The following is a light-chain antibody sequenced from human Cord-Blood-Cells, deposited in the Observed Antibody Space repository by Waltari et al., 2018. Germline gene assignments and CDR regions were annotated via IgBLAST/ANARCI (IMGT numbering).Light chain of an antibody. CDR2: DSS. Sequence: DIQMTQSPPTLSASVGTLVTITCRARHSISSWLACDQQKPGKAPKRLIYDSSSLESGVRARLSGSGSGTEFTLTISRLQSDDFATHYRQQYNSYYTFGQGTKLEIK. J-gene: IGKJ2*01. CDR3: QQYNSYYT. V-gene: IGKV1-5*01. CDR1: HSISSW.